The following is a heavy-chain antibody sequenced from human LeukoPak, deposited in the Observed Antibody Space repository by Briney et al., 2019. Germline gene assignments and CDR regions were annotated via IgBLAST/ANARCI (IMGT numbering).Heavy chain of an antibody. D-gene: IGHD2-2*03. J-gene: IGHJ3*02. CDR1: GGSISSSNW. CDR2: IHHSGST. V-gene: IGHV4-4*02. CDR3: ARAGYCSSTSCYDAFDI. Sequence: SETLSLTCAVSGGSISSSNWWSWVRQAPGKGLEWIGEIHHSGSTNYNPSLKSRVTISVDKSKNQFSLKLSSVTAADTAVYYCARAGYCSSTSCYDAFDIWGQGTMVTVSS.